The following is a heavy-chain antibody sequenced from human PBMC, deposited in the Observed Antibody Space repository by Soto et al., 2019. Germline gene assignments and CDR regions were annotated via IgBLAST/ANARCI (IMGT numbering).Heavy chain of an antibody. D-gene: IGHD3-16*01. CDR1: GYSFTSYW. V-gene: IGHV5-51*01. CDR3: ARGPLTAMTTFAFDI. J-gene: IGHJ3*02. CDR2: IYPGDSDT. Sequence: GESLKISCKGSGYSFTSYWIGWVRQMPGKGLEWMGIIYPGDSDTRYSPSFQGQVTISADKSISTAYLQWSSLKASDTAMYYCARGPLTAMTTFAFDIWGQGTMVTVSS.